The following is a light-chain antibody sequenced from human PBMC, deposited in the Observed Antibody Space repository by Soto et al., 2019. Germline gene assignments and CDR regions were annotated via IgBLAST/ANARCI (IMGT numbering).Light chain of an antibody. Sequence: EIVMTQSPATVSVSPGERVTLSCRASQSVSSNLAWYQQKPGQAPRLLIYGASTRATDIPVRFSGSGSGTEFTLTISSPQSEDFAVYYCQQYNDWPRTFGQGTKVDI. J-gene: IGKJ1*01. CDR3: QQYNDWPRT. CDR1: QSVSSN. V-gene: IGKV3-15*01. CDR2: GAS.